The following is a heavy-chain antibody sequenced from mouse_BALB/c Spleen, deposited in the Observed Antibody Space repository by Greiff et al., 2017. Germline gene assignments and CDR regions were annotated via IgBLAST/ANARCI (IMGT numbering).Heavy chain of an antibody. D-gene: IGHD1-1*01. CDR1: GFTFSSYT. CDR3: ARHPPLANSFAY. V-gene: IGHV5-12-2*01. CDR2: ISNGGGST. J-gene: IGHJ3*01. Sequence: EVKLVESGGGLVQPGGSLKLSCAASGFTFSSYTMSWVRQTPEKRLEWVAYISNGGGSTYYPDTVKGRFTISRDNAKNTLYLQMSSLKSEYTAMYYCARHPPLANSFAYWGQGTLVTVSA.